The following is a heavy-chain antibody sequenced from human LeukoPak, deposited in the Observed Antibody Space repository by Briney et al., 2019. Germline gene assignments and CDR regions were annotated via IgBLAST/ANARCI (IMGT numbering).Heavy chain of an antibody. CDR1: GFAFSNYW. CDR3: ARSGIRGVVVTS. D-gene: IGHD3-10*01. J-gene: IGHJ5*02. V-gene: IGHV3-7*03. Sequence: PGGSLRLSCAASGFAFSNYWMSWVRQAPGKGLEWGANIKQDGSEEYYVDSVKGRFTISRDNAKNSLFLQLNSLRAEDTAVYYCARSGIRGVVVTSWGQGTLVTVSS. CDR2: IKQDGSEE.